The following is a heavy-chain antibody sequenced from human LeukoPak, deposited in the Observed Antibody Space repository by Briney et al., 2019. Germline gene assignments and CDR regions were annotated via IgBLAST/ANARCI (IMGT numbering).Heavy chain of an antibody. CDR3: AKDVYGDYGGLVY. Sequence: GGSLRLSCAASGFTFSTYAMSWVRQAPGKGLEWVSTISGSVGNTYYADSVKGRFTISRDNSKNTLYLQMNNLRAEDTAVYFCAKDVYGDYGGLVYWGQGTLVTVSS. CDR2: ISGSVGNT. J-gene: IGHJ4*02. CDR1: GFTFSTYA. V-gene: IGHV3-23*01. D-gene: IGHD4-17*01.